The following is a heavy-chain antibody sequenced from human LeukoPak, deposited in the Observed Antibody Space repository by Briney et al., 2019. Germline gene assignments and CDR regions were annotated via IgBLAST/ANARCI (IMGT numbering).Heavy chain of an antibody. CDR1: GASISNYY. CDR3: ARDVTATTMGFDP. CDR2: IYYSGST. D-gene: IGHD4-17*01. Sequence: SETLSLTCTVSGASISNYYWSWIRQPPGKGLEWIGYIYYSGSTNYNPSLQSRVTISVDTSKNQFSLKLNSVTAADTAVYYCARDVTATTMGFDPWGQGTLVTVSS. J-gene: IGHJ5*02. V-gene: IGHV4-59*01.